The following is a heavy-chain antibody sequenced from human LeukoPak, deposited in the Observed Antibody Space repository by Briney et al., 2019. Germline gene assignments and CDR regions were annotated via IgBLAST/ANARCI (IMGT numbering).Heavy chain of an antibody. CDR2: ISSSGSII. D-gene: IGHD2-15*01. J-gene: IGHJ5*02. V-gene: IGHV3-48*03. CDR3: AREIVVVVAATHRNWFDP. CDR1: GFTFSSYE. Sequence: GGSLRLSCAASGFTFSSYEMNWVRQAPGKGLERASYISSSGSIIYYADSVNGRFTISRDNAKNSLYLQMNSLRAEDTAVYYCAREIVVVVAATHRNWFDPWGQGTLVTVSS.